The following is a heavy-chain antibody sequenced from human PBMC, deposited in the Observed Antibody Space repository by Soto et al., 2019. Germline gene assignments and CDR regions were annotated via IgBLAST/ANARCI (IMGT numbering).Heavy chain of an antibody. Sequence: PGGSLRLSCAASGFTFSSYWMHWVRQAPGKGLVWVSRINNDGSDTTYADSVKGRFTISRDNAKNTVYLQMNSLRAEGTAVYYCVRDKPHNWFDPWGQGTPVTVSS. J-gene: IGHJ5*02. CDR3: VRDKPHNWFDP. V-gene: IGHV3-74*01. CDR2: INNDGSDT. CDR1: GFTFSSYW.